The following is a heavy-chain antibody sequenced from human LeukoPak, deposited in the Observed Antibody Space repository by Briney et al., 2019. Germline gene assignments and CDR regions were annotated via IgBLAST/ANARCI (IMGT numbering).Heavy chain of an antibody. CDR1: GYTFTDYY. J-gene: IGHJ5*02. D-gene: IGHD6-13*01. CDR2: INPNSGGT. V-gene: IGHV1-2*02. CDR3: ARGRSSSWYNWFDP. Sequence: GASVKVSCKASGYTFTDYYINWVRQAPGQGLEWMGWINPNSGGTNYALKFQGRVTMTGDTSIRTAYMELSRLRSDDTAVYYCARGRSSSWYNWFDPWGQGTLVTVSS.